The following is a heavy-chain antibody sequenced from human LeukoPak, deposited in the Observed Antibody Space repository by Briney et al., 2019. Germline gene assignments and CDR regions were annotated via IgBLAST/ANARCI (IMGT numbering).Heavy chain of an antibody. J-gene: IGHJ4*02. D-gene: IGHD4-23*01. V-gene: IGHV4-34*09. CDR1: GGSFSGYY. CDR3: VRDRGDYGGNPGYFDY. Sequence: SETLSLTCAVYGGSFSGYYWSWIRQPPGKGLEWIGCLHSSGSTSYNPTLKSRPSISLGTSKNQFSLRLSSVTAADTAFYYCVRDRGDYGGNPGYFDYWGQGTLVTVSS. CDR2: LHSSGST.